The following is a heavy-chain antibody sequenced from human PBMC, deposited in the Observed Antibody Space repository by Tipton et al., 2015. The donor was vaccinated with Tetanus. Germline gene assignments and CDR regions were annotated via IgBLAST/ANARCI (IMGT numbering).Heavy chain of an antibody. V-gene: IGHV4-61*01. CDR2: FFYSGST. CDR1: GGSVSSGSYY. CDR3: ARSLRPRRITMIRGALGYFDY. J-gene: IGHJ4*02. Sequence: TLSLTCTVSGGSVSSGSYYWSWIRQPPGKGLEWIGYFFYSGSTNYNPSLKSRVSMAVGTSKNQFSLQLRSVTAADTAVYYCARSLRPRRITMIRGALGYFDYWGQGTLVTVSS. D-gene: IGHD3-10*01.